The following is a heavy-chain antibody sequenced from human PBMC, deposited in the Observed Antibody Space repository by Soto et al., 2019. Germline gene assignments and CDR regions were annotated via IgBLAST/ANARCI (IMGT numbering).Heavy chain of an antibody. D-gene: IGHD3-22*01. V-gene: IGHV3-48*01. Sequence: SLRLSCAASGFTFRNYGMNWVRQAPGKGLEWVSYIGLGSSTKYYADSVEGRFTISRDNAKNSLYLQMNSLRAEDTAVYYCARDQLYYNDISGRPLNAFDVWGQGTMVTVSS. CDR2: IGLGSSTK. CDR1: GFTFRNYG. CDR3: ARDQLYYNDISGRPLNAFDV. J-gene: IGHJ3*01.